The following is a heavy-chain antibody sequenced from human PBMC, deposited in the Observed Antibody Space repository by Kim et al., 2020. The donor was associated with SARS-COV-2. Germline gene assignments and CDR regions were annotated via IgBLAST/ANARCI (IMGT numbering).Heavy chain of an antibody. CDR3: ARAATAALGTGPFDS. J-gene: IGHJ4*02. Sequence: DSVKGRFHTSRDNSKNSLYLQMNSLRAEDTAVYFCARAATAALGTGPFDSWGQGILVTVSS. D-gene: IGHD6-13*01. V-gene: IGHV3-21*06.